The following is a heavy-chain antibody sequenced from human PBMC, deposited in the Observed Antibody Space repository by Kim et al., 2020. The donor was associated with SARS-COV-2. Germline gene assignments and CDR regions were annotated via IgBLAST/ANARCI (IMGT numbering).Heavy chain of an antibody. CDR2: IYYSGST. CDR3: ARETCSGGSCFLDY. D-gene: IGHD2-15*01. J-gene: IGHJ4*02. V-gene: IGHV4-31*03. CDR1: GGSISSGGYY. Sequence: SETLSLTCTVSGGSISSGGYYWSWIRQHPGKGLEWIGYIYYSGSTYYNPSLKSRVTISVDTSKNQFSLKLSSVTAADTAVYYCARETCSGGSCFLDYWGQGTLVTVSS.